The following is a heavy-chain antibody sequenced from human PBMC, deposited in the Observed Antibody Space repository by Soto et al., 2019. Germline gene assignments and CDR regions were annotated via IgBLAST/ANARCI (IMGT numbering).Heavy chain of an antibody. D-gene: IGHD3-22*01. V-gene: IGHV4-31*03. CDR1: GGSISSGGYY. J-gene: IGHJ3*02. Sequence: QVQLQESGPGLVKPSQTLSLTCTVSGGSISSGGYYWSWIRQHPGKGLEWIGYIYYSGSTYYNPSLKSRVTISVDTSKNQFSLKLSSVTAADTAVYYCARAGYYDSSGYQPGPLEHAFDIWGQGTMVTVSS. CDR2: IYYSGST. CDR3: ARAGYYDSSGYQPGPLEHAFDI.